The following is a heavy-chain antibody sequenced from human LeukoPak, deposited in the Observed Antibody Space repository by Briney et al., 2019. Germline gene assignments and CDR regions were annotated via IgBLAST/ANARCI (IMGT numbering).Heavy chain of an antibody. CDR2: ISSSGNTI. Sequence: GGSLRLSCAASGFTFSSYSMNWVRQAPGKGLEWVSYISSSGNTIYYTGSVKGRFTVSRDNAKNSLFLQMDSLRAEDTAIYYCARDLGGGSYGMAFDLWGQGTMVSVSS. D-gene: IGHD1-26*01. CDR1: GFTFSSYS. CDR3: ARDLGGGSYGMAFDL. V-gene: IGHV3-48*04. J-gene: IGHJ3*01.